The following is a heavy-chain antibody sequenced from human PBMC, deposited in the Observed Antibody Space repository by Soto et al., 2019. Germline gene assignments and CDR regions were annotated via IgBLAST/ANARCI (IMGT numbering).Heavy chain of an antibody. J-gene: IGHJ5*02. Sequence: GGSLRLSCAASGFTFSSYAMSWVRQAPGKGLEWVSAISGSGGSTYYADSVKGRFTISRDNSKNTLYLQMDSLRAEDTAVYYCATGRLTIFGATLDPWGQGTLVTVSS. CDR1: GFTFSSYA. D-gene: IGHD3-3*01. V-gene: IGHV3-23*01. CDR2: ISGSGGST. CDR3: ATGRLTIFGATLDP.